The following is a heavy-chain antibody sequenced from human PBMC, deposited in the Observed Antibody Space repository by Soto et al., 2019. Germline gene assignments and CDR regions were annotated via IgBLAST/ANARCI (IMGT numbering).Heavy chain of an antibody. V-gene: IGHV5-10-1*01. D-gene: IGHD1-26*01. CDR2: IAPSDSYT. CDR1: GYSFTSYW. J-gene: IGHJ6*02. Sequence: GESLKISCKGSGYSFTSYWISWMRQMPGKGLEWMGTIAPSDSYTNYSASFQGHVTISADKSISTPFLQWSSLKASDTAMYYCARHRTRLGWDNSYYYYGMDVWGQGTPVTVSS. CDR3: ARHRTRLGWDNSYYYYGMDV.